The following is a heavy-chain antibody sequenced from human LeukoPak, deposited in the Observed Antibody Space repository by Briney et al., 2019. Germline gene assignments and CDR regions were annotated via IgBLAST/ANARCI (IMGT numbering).Heavy chain of an antibody. J-gene: IGHJ4*02. D-gene: IGHD5-18*01. V-gene: IGHV3-30*18. CDR1: GFTFSNYV. Sequence: AGGSLRLSCAASGFTFSNYVMHWVRQAPGKGLEWVAVILFDGSNKYYADSVKGRFTISRGNSKNTLYLQMNSLRTEDTAVYYCAKEDTFMGALVLWGQGTLVTASS. CDR3: AKEDTFMGALVL. CDR2: ILFDGSNK.